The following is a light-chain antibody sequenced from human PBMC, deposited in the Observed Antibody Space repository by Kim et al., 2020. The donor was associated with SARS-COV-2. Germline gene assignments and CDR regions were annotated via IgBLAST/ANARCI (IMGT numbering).Light chain of an antibody. CDR3: HQYHSSPPS. CDR2: WAS. Sequence: DIVMTKSPDSLAVSLGGRATLNCKSSQTVLYNSNNKNYLAWYQQKPGQAPKVLIYWASTRESGVPDRFSGSGSVTDFTLTISSLQAEDVAVYYCHQYHSSPPSFGQETKLEI. CDR1: QTVLYNSNNKNY. V-gene: IGKV4-1*01. J-gene: IGKJ2*03.